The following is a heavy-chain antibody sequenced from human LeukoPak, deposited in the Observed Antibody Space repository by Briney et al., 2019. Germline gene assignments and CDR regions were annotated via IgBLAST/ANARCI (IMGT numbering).Heavy chain of an antibody. J-gene: IGHJ6*03. CDR2: IYYSGST. CDR1: GGSISSSSYY. D-gene: IGHD2-15*01. CDR3: ARRGEFCSGGSCYVLRYYYYMDV. Sequence: PSETLPLTCTVSGGSISSSSYYWGWIRQPPGKGLEWIGSIYYSGSTYYNPSLKSRVTISVDTSKNQFSLKLSSVTAADTAVYYCARRGEFCSGGSCYVLRYYYYMDVWGKGTTVTVSS. V-gene: IGHV4-39*01.